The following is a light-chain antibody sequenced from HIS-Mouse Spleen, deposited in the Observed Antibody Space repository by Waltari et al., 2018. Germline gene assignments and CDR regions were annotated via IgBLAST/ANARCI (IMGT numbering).Light chain of an antibody. CDR2: EDS. CDR1: ALPKKS. CDR3: YSTDSSGNHRV. Sequence: SYELTQPPSVSVSPGQTARITCSGDALPKKSAYWYQQKSGPAPVLVIYEDSKRPSGIPEGFSGSSSGTMATLTISGAQVEDEADYYCYSTDSSGNHRVFGGGTKLTVL. J-gene: IGLJ2*01. V-gene: IGLV3-10*01.